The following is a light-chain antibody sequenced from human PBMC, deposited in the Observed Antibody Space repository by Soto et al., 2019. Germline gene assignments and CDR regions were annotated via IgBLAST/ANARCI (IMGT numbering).Light chain of an antibody. CDR2: GTS. CDR1: QSVSSSY. Sequence: EIVLTQSPGPLSFSPGERATLSCRASQSVSSSYLAWYQHKPGQAPRLLISGTSSRATGIPDRFSGSGAGTDFTLTISRLEPEDFAVYYCQQYGTTPWTFGQGTKVDIK. V-gene: IGKV3-20*01. J-gene: IGKJ1*01. CDR3: QQYGTTPWT.